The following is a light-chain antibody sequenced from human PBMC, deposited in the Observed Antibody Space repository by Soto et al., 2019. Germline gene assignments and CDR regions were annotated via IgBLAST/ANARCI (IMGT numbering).Light chain of an antibody. V-gene: IGKV1-39*01. Sequence: TQSPSTLSASVGDRVAITCRASQSVTTWLAWYQQKPGKAPKLLIYAASSLQSGVPSRFSGSGSGTDFTLTISSLQPEDFATYYCQQSYSTPSTFGQGTRLEIK. CDR3: QQSYSTPST. CDR1: QSVTTW. CDR2: AAS. J-gene: IGKJ5*01.